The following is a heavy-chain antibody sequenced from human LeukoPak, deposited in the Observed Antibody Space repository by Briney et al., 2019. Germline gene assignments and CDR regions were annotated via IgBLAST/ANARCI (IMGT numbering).Heavy chain of an antibody. D-gene: IGHD3-10*01. CDR2: ISTYNGNT. Sequence: ASVRVSCKPSGYTFSTYGISWVRQAPGQGLEWMGWISTYNGNTYYALKLQGRVTMTTDTSTSTAYMELRSLRSDDTAVYYCGTMVQGSLDYWGQGTLVTVSS. V-gene: IGHV1-18*01. J-gene: IGHJ4*02. CDR3: GTMVQGSLDY. CDR1: GYTFSTYG.